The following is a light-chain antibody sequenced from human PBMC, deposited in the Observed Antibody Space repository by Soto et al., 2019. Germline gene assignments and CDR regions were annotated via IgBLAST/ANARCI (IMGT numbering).Light chain of an antibody. J-gene: IGLJ2*01. Sequence: QSALTQPASVSGSPGQSITISCTETRRDIVVYNFVSWYQQHPGKAPQLRIYDASNRPSGLSNRFSGSKSGNTASLTISGLQAEDAADYYCSSYTTISTVVFGGGTKVTVL. CDR2: DAS. CDR3: SSYTTISTVV. V-gene: IGLV2-14*03. CDR1: RRDIVVYNF.